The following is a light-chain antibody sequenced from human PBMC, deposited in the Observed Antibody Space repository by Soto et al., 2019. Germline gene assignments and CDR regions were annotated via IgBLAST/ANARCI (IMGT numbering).Light chain of an antibody. Sequence: MTPSPCTPSPCVGDRVTITCRASQSISSWLAWYQQKPGQAPRLLIYGASTRATGIPARFSGSGSGTEFTLTISSLQSEDFAVYYCQQYNNWPPWTFGQGTKVDIK. CDR1: QSISSW. V-gene: IGKV3-15*01. J-gene: IGKJ1*01. CDR3: QQYNNWPPWT. CDR2: GAS.